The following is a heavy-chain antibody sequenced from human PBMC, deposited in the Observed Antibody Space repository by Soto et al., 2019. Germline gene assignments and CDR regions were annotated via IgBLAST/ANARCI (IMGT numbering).Heavy chain of an antibody. CDR1: GGSISSGGYY. J-gene: IGHJ4*02. Sequence: QVQLQESGPGLVKPSQTLSLTCTVSGGSISSGGYYWSWIRQHPGKGLEWIGYIYYSGSTYYNPSLKSRVTISVVTSKKQFSLKLSSVTAADTAVYYCARGGSSSPYFDDWGQGTLVTVSS. CDR3: ARGGSSSPYFDD. CDR2: IYYSGST. D-gene: IGHD6-13*01. V-gene: IGHV4-31*03.